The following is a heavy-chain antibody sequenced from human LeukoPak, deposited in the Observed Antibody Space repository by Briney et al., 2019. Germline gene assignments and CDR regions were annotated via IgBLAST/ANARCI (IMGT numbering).Heavy chain of an antibody. CDR3: AGLGEPGDYDILTGPGDAFDI. CDR1: GFTFSSYS. Sequence: GGSLRLSCAASGFTFSSYSMNWVRQAPGKGLEWVSSISSSSSYIYNADSVKGRFTISRDNAKNSLYLQMNSLRAEDTAVYYCAGLGEPGDYDILTGPGDAFDIWGQGTMVTVSS. D-gene: IGHD3-9*01. J-gene: IGHJ3*02. V-gene: IGHV3-21*01. CDR2: ISSSSSYI.